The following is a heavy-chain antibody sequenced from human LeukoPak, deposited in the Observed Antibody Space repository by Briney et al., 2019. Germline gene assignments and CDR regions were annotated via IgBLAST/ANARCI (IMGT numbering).Heavy chain of an antibody. CDR3: ARGYSSRLYNWLDP. CDR2: ISYDGGDP. V-gene: IGHV3-74*01. D-gene: IGHD6-13*01. J-gene: IGHJ5*02. Sequence: GGSLRLSCAASGFAFSSYWMHWVRQAPGKGLVWVSRISYDGGDPSYADSVKGRFTISRDNAKNTLYLQMNSLTAEDAAVYYCARGYSSRLYNWLDPWGQGTLVTVSS. CDR1: GFAFSSYW.